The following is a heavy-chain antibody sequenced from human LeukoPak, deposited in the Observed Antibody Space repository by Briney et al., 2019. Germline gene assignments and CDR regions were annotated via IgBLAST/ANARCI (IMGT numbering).Heavy chain of an antibody. D-gene: IGHD5-24*01. Sequence: PSETLSLTCTASGSSFSGSCWSWIRQPAGQGLEWIGRIYSSGNTDDYNPSLESRVTLSVDPSKNQFSLMVTSVTAADTAVYYCAKVAYSDGWYYFDHWGQGILVTVSS. CDR3: AKVAYSDGWYYFDH. CDR2: IYSSGNTD. CDR1: GSSFSGSC. V-gene: IGHV4-4*07. J-gene: IGHJ4*02.